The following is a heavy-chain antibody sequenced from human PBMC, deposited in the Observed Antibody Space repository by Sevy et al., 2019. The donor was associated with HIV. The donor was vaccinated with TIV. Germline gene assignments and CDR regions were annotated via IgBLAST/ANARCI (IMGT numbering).Heavy chain of an antibody. V-gene: IGHV3-48*04. J-gene: IGHJ6*02. CDR3: ARGTGSSGWYFDYYGMDV. CDR2: ISSSSSTI. CDR1: GFTFSSYS. Sequence: GGSLRLSCAASGFTFSSYSMNWVRQAPGKGLEWVSYISSSSSTIYYADSVKGRFTISRDNAKNSLYLQMNSLRAEDTAVYYCARGTGSSGWYFDYYGMDVWGQGTTVTVSS. D-gene: IGHD6-19*01.